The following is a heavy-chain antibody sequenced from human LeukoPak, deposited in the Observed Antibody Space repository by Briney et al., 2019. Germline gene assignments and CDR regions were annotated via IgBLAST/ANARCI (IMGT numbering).Heavy chain of an antibody. CDR3: ARGQAYYYGSGSYFNWFDP. CDR2: INHSGST. V-gene: IGHV4-34*01. J-gene: IGHJ5*02. D-gene: IGHD3-10*01. CDR1: GGSFSGYY. Sequence: PSETLSLTCAVYGGSFSGYYWSWIRQPPGKGLEWIGEINHSGSTNYNPSLKSRVTISVDTSENQFSLKLSSVTAADTAVYYCARGQAYYYGSGSYFNWFDPWGQGTLVTVSS.